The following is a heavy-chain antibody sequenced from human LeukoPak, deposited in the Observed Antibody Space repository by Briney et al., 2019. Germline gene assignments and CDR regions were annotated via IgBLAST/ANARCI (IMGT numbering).Heavy chain of an antibody. D-gene: IGHD5-18*01. CDR2: ISGSGGST. CDR3: AKRKGYNYGELDY. J-gene: IGHJ4*02. Sequence: PGGSLRLSCAASGFTFSSYGMSWVRQAPGKGLEWVSAISGSGGSTYYADSVKGRLTISRDNSRNTLYLQMDSLRAEDTAVYYCAKRKGYNYGELDYWGQGTLVTVSS. V-gene: IGHV3-23*01. CDR1: GFTFSSYG.